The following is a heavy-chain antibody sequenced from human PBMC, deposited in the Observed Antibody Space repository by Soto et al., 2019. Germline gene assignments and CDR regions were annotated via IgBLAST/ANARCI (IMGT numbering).Heavy chain of an antibody. J-gene: IGHJ5*02. CDR2: ISAYNGNT. V-gene: IGHV1-18*01. Sequence: ASVKVSCKASGYTFTSYGISWVRQAPGQGLEWMGWISAYNGNTNYAQKLQGRVTMTTDTSTSTAYMELRSLRSDDTAVYYCARDPLLRYFDCSQIELWFDPWGQETLVTVPS. CDR3: ARDPLLRYFDCSQIELWFDP. D-gene: IGHD3-9*01. CDR1: GYTFTSYG.